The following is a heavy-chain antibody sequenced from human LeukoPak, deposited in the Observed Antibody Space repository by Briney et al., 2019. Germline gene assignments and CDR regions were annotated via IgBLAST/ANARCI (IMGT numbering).Heavy chain of an antibody. CDR3: ASGDRDSGSLDY. V-gene: IGHV4-30-2*01. J-gene: IGHJ4*02. Sequence: SETLSLTCAVSGGSISSGGYCWSWIRQPPGKGLEWIGYIYHSGSTYYNPSLKSRVTISVDRSKNQFSLKLSSVTAADTAVYYCASGDRDSGSLDYWGQGTLVTVSS. D-gene: IGHD3-10*01. CDR2: IYHSGST. CDR1: GGSISSGGYC.